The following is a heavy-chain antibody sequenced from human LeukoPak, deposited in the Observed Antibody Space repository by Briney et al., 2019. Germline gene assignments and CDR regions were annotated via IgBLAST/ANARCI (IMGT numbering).Heavy chain of an antibody. Sequence: SETLSLTCTVSGDSIYSTSYYWGWIRQPPGKGLEWIGIIYYSGTTYYNPSLKSRVTISVDTSKNQFSLKLSSVIAADTAVYYCARTTEGYCSSASCFGFSYSYYMDVWGKGTTVTISS. CDR1: GDSIYSTSYY. D-gene: IGHD2-2*01. CDR2: IYYSGTT. J-gene: IGHJ6*03. CDR3: ARTTEGYCSSASCFGFSYSYYMDV. V-gene: IGHV4-39*07.